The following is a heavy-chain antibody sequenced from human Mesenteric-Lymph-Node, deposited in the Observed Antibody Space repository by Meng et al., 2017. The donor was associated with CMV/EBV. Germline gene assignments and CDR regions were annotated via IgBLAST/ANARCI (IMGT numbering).Heavy chain of an antibody. CDR3: ARGSFYFYDASGSYHRIWFDP. Sequence: FSGYSWTWNRQPPGKGLEWIGEVNHSGTTNYNASLKSRVTISVDTSSNQFSLRLSSLTAADTAMYYCARGSFYFYDASGSYHRIWFDPWGQGTLVTVSS. V-gene: IGHV4-34*13. CDR2: VNHSGTT. J-gene: IGHJ5*02. CDR1: FSGYS. D-gene: IGHD3-22*01.